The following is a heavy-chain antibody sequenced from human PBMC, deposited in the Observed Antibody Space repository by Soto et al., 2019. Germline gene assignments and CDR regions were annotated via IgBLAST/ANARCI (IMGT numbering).Heavy chain of an antibody. Sequence: SETLSLTCSASGYSVSSSDYYWAWIRQPPGKGLEWIGSMLYSGLTYYNPSLKRRVTLSVDTSKNQFSVRLNSVTAADTAVYYGAPLSVSLSGPYGIDVWGQGTTVTVSS. V-gene: IGHV4-39*01. CDR3: APLSVSLSGPYGIDV. J-gene: IGHJ6*02. CDR2: MLYSGLT. CDR1: GYSVSSSDYY. D-gene: IGHD2-15*01.